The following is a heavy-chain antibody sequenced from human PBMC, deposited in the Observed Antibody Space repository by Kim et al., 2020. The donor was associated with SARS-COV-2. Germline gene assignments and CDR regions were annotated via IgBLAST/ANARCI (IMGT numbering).Heavy chain of an antibody. CDR1: GGSFSGYY. CDR2: INHSGST. V-gene: IGHV4-34*01. J-gene: IGHJ6*02. CDR3: ARTHTPPKYCSGGSCYAGLYYGMDV. Sequence: SETLSLTCAVYGGSFSGYYWSWIRQPPGKGLEWIGEINHSGSTNYNPSLKSRVTISVDTSKNQFSLKLSSVTAADTAVYYCARTHTPPKYCSGGSCYAGLYYGMDVWGQGTTVTVSS. D-gene: IGHD2-15*01.